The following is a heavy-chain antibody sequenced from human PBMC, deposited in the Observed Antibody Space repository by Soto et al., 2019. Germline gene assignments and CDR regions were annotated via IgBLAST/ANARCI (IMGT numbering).Heavy chain of an antibody. J-gene: IGHJ6*02. CDR2: ISYDGTAK. CDR1: GFDFSDHG. V-gene: IGHV3-33*03. D-gene: IGHD3-3*01. Sequence: WSLRLSCAASGFDFSDHGMHWVRQAPGEGLEWVTVISYDGTAKYYKESVKGRFTTSRDNSKKTLYLQIDSLRVEDTAVYYCAKDEGRFLRNYFNYGIDVWGLGTTVTVSS. CDR3: AKDEGRFLRNYFNYGIDV.